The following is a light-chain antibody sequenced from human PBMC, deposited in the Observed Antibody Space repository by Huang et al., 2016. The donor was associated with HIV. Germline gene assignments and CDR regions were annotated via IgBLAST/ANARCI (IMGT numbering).Light chain of an antibody. CDR1: QSLLHSAGKTY. J-gene: IGKJ2*01. Sequence: DIVMTQTPLSLSVTPGQPASISCKSSQSLLHSAGKTYLYWYLQKPGQPPPLLIYDVSSRFSGVPDRFSGSGSGTDFTVKISRGEAEDVGVYYCMHSTQQPYTFGQGTKLEIK. CDR3: MHSTQQPYT. CDR2: DVS. V-gene: IGKV2D-29*01.